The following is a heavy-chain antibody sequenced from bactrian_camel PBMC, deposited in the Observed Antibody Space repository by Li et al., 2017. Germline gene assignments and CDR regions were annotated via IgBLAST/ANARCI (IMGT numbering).Heavy chain of an antibody. V-gene: IGHV3S53*01. CDR1: GNTYSLNC. CDR3: ALDPGASQCKMEGFTAQTLGIF. CDR2: IHTDGRT. D-gene: IGHD3*01. Sequence: QVQLVESGGGSVQPGGSLKLSCAVSGNTYSLNCLGWFRQSLEKEREGVADIHTDGRTSYADSVKGRFTLSKDSAKNILYLQMNTLTPADTATYYCALDPGASQCKMEGFTAQTLGIFWGRGTQVTVS. J-gene: IGHJ4*01.